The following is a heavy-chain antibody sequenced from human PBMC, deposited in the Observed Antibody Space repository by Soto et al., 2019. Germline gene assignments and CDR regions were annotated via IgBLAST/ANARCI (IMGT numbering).Heavy chain of an antibody. CDR1: RFTFGAYG. CDR2: IWFDGSNK. J-gene: IGHJ6*02. CDR3: VSDFDYYDILTGQPPASYLYGMGV. Sequence: QVELVESGGGVVQPGRSLRLSCAASRFTFGAYGMHWVRQAPGKGLEWVAVIWFDGSNKDYADSVKGRFTVSRDNSKDTLYLPINSLRAEDTAAYYCVSDFDYYDILTGQPPASYLYGMGVWGQGTTVTVSS. D-gene: IGHD3-9*01. V-gene: IGHV3-33*01.